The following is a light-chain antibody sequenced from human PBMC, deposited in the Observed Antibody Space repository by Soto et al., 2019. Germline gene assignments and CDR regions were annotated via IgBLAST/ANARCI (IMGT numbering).Light chain of an antibody. J-gene: IGLJ2*01. Sequence: QSVLTQPPSVSAAPGPRVTLSCSGSSSNIGNNYVSWYQQLPGTAPKLLIYDNNKRPSGIPDRFSGSKSGTSATLGITGRQTGDEADYYCGTWDSRLSAVVCGVGTQLTVL. CDR1: SSNIGNNY. CDR2: DNN. V-gene: IGLV1-51*01. CDR3: GTWDSRLSAVV.